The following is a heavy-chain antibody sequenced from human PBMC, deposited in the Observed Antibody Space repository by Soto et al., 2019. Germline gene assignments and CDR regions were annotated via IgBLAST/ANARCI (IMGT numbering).Heavy chain of an antibody. D-gene: IGHD2-15*01. Sequence: QEQLVQSGAEVKKPGASVKVSCKTSGYTFTDYDINWVRQATGQGLEWIGWMNPNSGETGYAQKFKGRVTMTRSASLGTAYLELSSLRSEDTAVYYCARVAVAARPRWYNWFDPWGQGTLVTVSS. CDR1: GYTFTDYD. J-gene: IGHJ5*02. V-gene: IGHV1-8*01. CDR3: ARVAVAARPRWYNWFDP. CDR2: MNPNSGET.